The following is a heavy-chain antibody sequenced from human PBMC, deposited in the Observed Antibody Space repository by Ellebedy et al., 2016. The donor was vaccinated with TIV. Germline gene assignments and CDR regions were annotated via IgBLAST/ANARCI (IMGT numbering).Heavy chain of an antibody. J-gene: IGHJ3*02. CDR3: TTEGLVTDYRGDAFDI. Sequence: GESLKISCAASGFTFSNAWMSWVRQAPGKGLEWVGRIKSTTDGGTTDYAAPVKGRFTISRDDSTDTLHLQMNSLKSEDTAVYYCTTEGLVTDYRGDAFDIWGHGTMVTVSS. CDR1: GFTFSNAW. V-gene: IGHV3-15*01. D-gene: IGHD2-21*02. CDR2: IKSTTDGGTT.